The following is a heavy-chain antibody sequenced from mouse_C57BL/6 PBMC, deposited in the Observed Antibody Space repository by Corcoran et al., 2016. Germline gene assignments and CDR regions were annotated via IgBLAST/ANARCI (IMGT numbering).Heavy chain of an antibody. D-gene: IGHD2-4*01. CDR1: GYYITSGYY. Sequence: DVQLQESGPGLVKPSQSLSLTCSVTGYYITSGYYWNWIRQFPGNKLEWMGYISYDGNNNYNPSLKNRISITRDTSKNKFFLKLNSVTTEDTASYYCARDDDYYDYLAWFAYWGQGTLVTVSA. CDR3: ARDDDYYDYLAWFAY. V-gene: IGHV3-6*01. J-gene: IGHJ3*01. CDR2: ISYDGNN.